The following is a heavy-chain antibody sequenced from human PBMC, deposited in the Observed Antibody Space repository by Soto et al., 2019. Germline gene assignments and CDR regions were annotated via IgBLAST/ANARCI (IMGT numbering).Heavy chain of an antibody. CDR3: XXXXXGSRYFDL. Sequence: EVQLVESGGGLVQPGGSLRLSCVASGYVFRSYWMHWVRQAPGKGLVWVSRITNDGTPNADSVNGRFAISRDDAKNTVYLXXXXXXXXXXXXXXXXXXXXGSRYFDLWGRGTLVTVSP. J-gene: IGHJ2*01. CDR1: GYVFRSYW. V-gene: IGHV3-74*01. CDR2: ITNDGTP.